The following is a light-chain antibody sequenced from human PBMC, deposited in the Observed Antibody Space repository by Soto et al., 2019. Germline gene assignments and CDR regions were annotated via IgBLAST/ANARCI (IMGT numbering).Light chain of an antibody. Sequence: PSSFSAYRGDRVTITCRASQGISSYLAWYQQKPGKAPKLLIYAASTLQSGVPSRFSGSGSGTDFTLTISCLQSEDFATYYCQQYYSYPRTFGQGTKVDIK. J-gene: IGKJ1*01. CDR3: QQYYSYPRT. V-gene: IGKV1-8*01. CDR1: QGISSY. CDR2: AAS.